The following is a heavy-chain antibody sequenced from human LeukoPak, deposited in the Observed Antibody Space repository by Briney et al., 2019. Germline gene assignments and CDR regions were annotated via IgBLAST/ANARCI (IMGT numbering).Heavy chain of an antibody. V-gene: IGHV3-23*01. Sequence: GGSLRLSCAASGFTFSSYAMSWVRQAPGKGLEWVSAISGSGGSTYYADSVKGRFTISRDNSKNTLYLQMNSLRAEDTAVYYCARDQFWSGYYADGDYWGQGTLVTVSS. CDR3: ARDQFWSGYYADGDY. CDR2: ISGSGGST. D-gene: IGHD3-3*01. CDR1: GFTFSSYA. J-gene: IGHJ4*02.